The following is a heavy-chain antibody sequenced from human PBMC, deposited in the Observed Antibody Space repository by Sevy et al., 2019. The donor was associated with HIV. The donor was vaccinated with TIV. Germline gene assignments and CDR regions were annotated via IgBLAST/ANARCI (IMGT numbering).Heavy chain of an antibody. CDR2: ISGHGGST. D-gene: IGHD3-3*01. CDR1: GFIFNSYT. J-gene: IGHJ4*02. V-gene: IGHV3-23*01. CDR3: AGGLWSGFDY. Sequence: GGSLRLSCVASGFIFNSYTMNWVRQAPGKGLEWVSSISGHGGSTYYTDSVKGRFTISRDNFRNTLELEMNSLRAEDTAVYYCAGGLWSGFDYWGQGARVTVSS.